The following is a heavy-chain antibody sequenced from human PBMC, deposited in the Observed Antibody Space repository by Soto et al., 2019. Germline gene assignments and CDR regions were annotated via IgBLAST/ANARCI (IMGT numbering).Heavy chain of an antibody. D-gene: IGHD6-13*01. CDR3: AKVFFGSRQPVVREGGPHWFDP. CDR1: GFTFSSYA. V-gene: IGHV3-23*01. CDR2: ISGSGGST. Sequence: GGSLRLSCAASGFTFSSYAMSWVRQAPGKGLEWVSAISGSGGSTYYADSVKGRFTISRDNSKNTLYLQMNSLRAEDTAVYYCAKVFFGSRQPVVREGGPHWFDPWGQGTLVTVSS. J-gene: IGHJ5*02.